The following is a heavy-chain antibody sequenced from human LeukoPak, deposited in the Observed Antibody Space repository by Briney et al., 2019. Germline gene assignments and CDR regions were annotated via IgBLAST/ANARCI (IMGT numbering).Heavy chain of an antibody. CDR1: GGSISSGGYY. Sequence: PSETLSLTCTVSGGSISSGGYYWSWIRQHPGKGLEWIGYIYYSGSTYYNPSLKSRVTISADTSKNQFSQKLSSVTAADTAVYYCARDDFWSGYPHWGQGTLVTVSS. J-gene: IGHJ4*02. V-gene: IGHV4-31*03. CDR2: IYYSGST. D-gene: IGHD3-3*01. CDR3: ARDDFWSGYPH.